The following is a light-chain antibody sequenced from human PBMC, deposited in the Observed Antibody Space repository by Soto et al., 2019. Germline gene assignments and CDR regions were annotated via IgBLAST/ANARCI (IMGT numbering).Light chain of an antibody. CDR2: GAS. CDR1: QSVSSSY. Sequence: EIVLTQSPGTLSLSPGERATLSCRASQSVSSSYLAWYQQKPGQAPRLLIYGASSRATGIPDRFSGSGSGTDFTLTLSSLEPEDFAVYYCQQRSNWSWTFGQGTKVDIK. J-gene: IGKJ1*01. CDR3: QQRSNWSWT. V-gene: IGKV3D-20*02.